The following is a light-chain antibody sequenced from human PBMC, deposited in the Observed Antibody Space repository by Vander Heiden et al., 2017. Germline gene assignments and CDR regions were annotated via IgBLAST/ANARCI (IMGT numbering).Light chain of an antibody. CDR2: CAS. V-gene: IGKV3-15*01. CDR3: QHYNTWPRT. CDR1: QSVSSN. Sequence: EIVMTQSPVTVSLSPGERATLSSRASQSVSSNLAWYQQKPGQAPRLLIYCASARATGIPARFSGSGSGTEFTLTISSLQSEDSAVYFCQHYNTWPRTFGQGTKVEIK. J-gene: IGKJ1*01.